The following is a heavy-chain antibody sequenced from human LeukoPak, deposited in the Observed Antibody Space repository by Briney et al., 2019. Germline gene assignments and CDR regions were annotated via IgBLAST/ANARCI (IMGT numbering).Heavy chain of an antibody. D-gene: IGHD5-18*01. CDR2: INPNSGGT. V-gene: IGHV1-2*02. CDR3: ARASGLSWIQLFGY. J-gene: IGHJ4*02. CDR1: GYTFTGYY. Sequence: ASVTVSCKASGYTFTGYYMHWVRQAPGQGLEWMGWINPNSGGTNYAQKFQGRVTMTRDTSISTAYMELSRLRSDDTAVYYCARASGLSWIQLFGYWGQGTLVTVSS.